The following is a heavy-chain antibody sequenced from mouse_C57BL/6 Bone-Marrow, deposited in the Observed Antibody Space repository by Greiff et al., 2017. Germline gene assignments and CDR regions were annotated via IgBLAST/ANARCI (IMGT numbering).Heavy chain of an antibody. CDR2: ISSGSSTI. Sequence: EVKVEESGGGLVKPGGSLKLSCAASGFTFSDYGMHWVRQAPEKGLEWVAYISSGSSTIYYADTVKGRFTISRDNAKNTLFLQMTSLRSEDTAMYYCARQYGNYGDYFDYWGQGTTLTVSS. D-gene: IGHD2-10*02. CDR1: GFTFSDYG. CDR3: ARQYGNYGDYFDY. V-gene: IGHV5-17*01. J-gene: IGHJ2*01.